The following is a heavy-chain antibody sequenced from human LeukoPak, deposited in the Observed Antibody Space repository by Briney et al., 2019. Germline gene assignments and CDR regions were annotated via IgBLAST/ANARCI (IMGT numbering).Heavy chain of an antibody. CDR3: ARDLIQMWYFDN. D-gene: IGHD5-18*01. CDR1: GFTFSRYW. CDR2: IKHDGSEK. Sequence: PGGSLRLSCAVSGFTFSRYWMSWVRQAPGKGLQWVANIKHDGSEKYYVDSVKGRFTISRDNAKNSLYLQMNSLRGEDTAVYYCARDLIQMWYFDNWVQGSLVTVSS. J-gene: IGHJ4*02. V-gene: IGHV3-7*01.